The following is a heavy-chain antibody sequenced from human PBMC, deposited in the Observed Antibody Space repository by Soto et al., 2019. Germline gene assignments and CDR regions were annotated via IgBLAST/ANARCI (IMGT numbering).Heavy chain of an antibody. Sequence: AVKVSCKAAGYPFTVYDISWVRQVPGQGLEWMGSLNPTNGDTDYGQKFRGRVTMTRNTSMNTAYMELKILSPDETAVFYCARADRRDAPVDYAMDVWGQGTTVTVSS. CDR3: ARADRRDAPVDYAMDV. D-gene: IGHD2-2*01. CDR2: LNPTNGDT. J-gene: IGHJ6*02. V-gene: IGHV1-8*01. CDR1: GYPFTVYD.